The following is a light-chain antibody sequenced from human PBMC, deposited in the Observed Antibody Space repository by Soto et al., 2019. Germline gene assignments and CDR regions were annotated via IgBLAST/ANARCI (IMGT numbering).Light chain of an antibody. Sequence: QSVLTQPPSVSAAPGQKVTISCSGSSSNIGSNYVSWYQQLPGAAPKLLIYDNNKRPSGIPDRFSGSKSGTSATLGITGLQTGDEADYYCGTWDSSLSAGVVFGGGTKLTV. V-gene: IGLV1-51*01. CDR3: GTWDSSLSAGVV. CDR2: DNN. J-gene: IGLJ2*01. CDR1: SSNIGSNY.